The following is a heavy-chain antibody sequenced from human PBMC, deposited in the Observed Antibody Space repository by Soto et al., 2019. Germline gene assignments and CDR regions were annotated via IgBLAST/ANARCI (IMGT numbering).Heavy chain of an antibody. D-gene: IGHD2-8*01. CDR1: GGSISSGDYY. Sequence: SETLSLTCTVSGGSISSGDYYWSWIRQPPGKGLEWIGYIYYSGSTYYNPSLKSRVTISVDTSKNQFSLKLSSVTAADTAVYYCARTLTCTNGVCPGDHLDYWGQGTLVTVSS. J-gene: IGHJ4*02. CDR2: IYYSGST. CDR3: ARTLTCTNGVCPGDHLDY. V-gene: IGHV4-30-4*01.